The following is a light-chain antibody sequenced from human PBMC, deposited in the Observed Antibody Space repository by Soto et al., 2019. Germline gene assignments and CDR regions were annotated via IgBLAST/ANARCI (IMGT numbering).Light chain of an antibody. CDR2: VAS. CDR1: QDVSRY. J-gene: IGKJ4*01. Sequence: DIQLTQSPSSVSASVGDRVTITCRASQDVSRYLAWYQQNLGKTSKFLINVASSLHHGVPSRLSGSGSGTDFTLTISSLQPEDSATYYCLQAKSFPLTFGGGTKVEI. V-gene: IGKV1-12*01. CDR3: LQAKSFPLT.